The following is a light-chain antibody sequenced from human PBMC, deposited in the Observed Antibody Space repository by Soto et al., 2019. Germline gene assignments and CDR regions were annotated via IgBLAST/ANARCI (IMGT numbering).Light chain of an antibody. Sequence: EIVLTQSPGTLSLSPGERATLACRASQSFSSSYLAWYQQKPGQAPRRLIYDASSRATGIPDRFSGSGSGTAFTLTISRMEPEDVAEYYCQQYYNLPYTFGQGTKLEI. CDR3: QQYYNLPYT. J-gene: IGKJ2*01. CDR1: QSFSSSY. CDR2: DAS. V-gene: IGKV3-20*01.